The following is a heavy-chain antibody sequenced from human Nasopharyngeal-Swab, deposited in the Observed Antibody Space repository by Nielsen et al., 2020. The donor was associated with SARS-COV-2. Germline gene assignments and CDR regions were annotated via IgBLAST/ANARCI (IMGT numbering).Heavy chain of an antibody. V-gene: IGHV4-59*08. CDR2: IYYSGST. Sequence: WIRQPPGKGLEWIGYIYYSGSTNYNPSLKSRVTISVDTSKNQFSLKLSSVTAADMAVYYCARPNTPEDIVVVPAAIAFDIWGQGTMVTVSS. CDR3: ARPNTPEDIVVVPAAIAFDI. J-gene: IGHJ3*02. D-gene: IGHD2-2*01.